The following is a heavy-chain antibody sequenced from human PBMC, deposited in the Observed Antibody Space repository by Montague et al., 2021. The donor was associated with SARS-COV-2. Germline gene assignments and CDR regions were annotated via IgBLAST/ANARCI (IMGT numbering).Heavy chain of an antibody. J-gene: IGHJ4*02. CDR3: ARLLSDGTVVGTDIPFDS. CDR1: GASISRSDYY. CDR2: IHYIGNT. D-gene: IGHD2-21*02. Sequence: SETLSLTCNVSGASISRSDYYWAWMRQPPGKELEWILSIHYIGNTYYNPSLRSRVTISVDTSENHFSLKLMSVIAADTAVHDCARLLSDGTVVGTDIPFDSWGQGTLVTVSS. V-gene: IGHV4-39*02.